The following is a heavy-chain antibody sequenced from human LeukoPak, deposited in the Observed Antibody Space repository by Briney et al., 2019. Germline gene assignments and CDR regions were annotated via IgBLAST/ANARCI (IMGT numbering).Heavy chain of an antibody. Sequence: SSETLSLTCAVYGGSFSGYYWSWIRQPPGKGLEWIGEINHSGSTNYNPSLKSRVTISVDTSKNQFFLKLSSVTAADTAVYYCARLPRYAAADHWGQGTLVTVSS. CDR3: ARLPRYAAADH. CDR2: INHSGST. J-gene: IGHJ4*02. V-gene: IGHV4-34*01. D-gene: IGHD1-1*01. CDR1: GGSFSGYY.